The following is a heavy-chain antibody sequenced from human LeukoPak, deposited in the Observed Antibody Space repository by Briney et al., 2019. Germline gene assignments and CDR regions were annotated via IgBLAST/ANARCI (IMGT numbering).Heavy chain of an antibody. J-gene: IGHJ6*02. CDR2: IYYSGST. D-gene: IGHD1-26*01. V-gene: IGHV4-59*01. CDR3: ARDSGSYYGGYYYYYGMDV. CDR1: GGSISSYY. Sequence: SETLSLTCTVSGGSISSYYWSWIRQPPGKGLEWIGYIYYSGSTNYNPSLKSRVTISVDTSKDQFSLKLSYVTAADTAVYYCARDSGSYYGGYYYYYGMDVWGHGTTVTVSS.